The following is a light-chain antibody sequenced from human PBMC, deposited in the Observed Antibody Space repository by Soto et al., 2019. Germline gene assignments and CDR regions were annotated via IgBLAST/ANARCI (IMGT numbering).Light chain of an antibody. CDR2: EVT. Sequence: QSALTQPASVSGSPGQSITISCTGTRLDVGGYNYVSWYQQHPGKAPKLIIYEVTNRPSGVSDRFSGSKSDNTASLTISGLQTEDEADYYCCSYTSSSSTLYVFGTGTKVTVL. CDR1: RLDVGGYNY. J-gene: IGLJ1*01. CDR3: CSYTSSSSTLYV. V-gene: IGLV2-14*03.